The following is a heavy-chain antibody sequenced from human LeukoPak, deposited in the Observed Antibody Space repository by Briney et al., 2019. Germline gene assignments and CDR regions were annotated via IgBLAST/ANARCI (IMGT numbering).Heavy chain of an antibody. J-gene: IGHJ5*02. CDR1: GFTFYDYA. CDR2: ISWNSGSI. Sequence: GGSLRLSCAASGFTFYDYAMHWVRHAPGKGLEWVSGISWNSGSIGYADSVKGRFTISRDNAKNSLYLQMNSLRAEDTALYYCAKDIRSSIAAAGTFDPWGQGTLVTVSS. V-gene: IGHV3-9*01. CDR3: AKDIRSSIAAAGTFDP. D-gene: IGHD6-13*01.